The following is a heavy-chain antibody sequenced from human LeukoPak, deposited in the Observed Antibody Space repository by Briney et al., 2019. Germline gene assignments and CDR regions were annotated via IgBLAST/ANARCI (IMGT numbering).Heavy chain of an antibody. CDR2: IKQDGSEK. CDR3: ARDQVVLAASWFDP. D-gene: IGHD2-15*01. CDR1: EFTFSTYW. Sequence: GGSLRLSCEASEFTFSTYWMTWVRQAPGKGLEWVANIKQDGSEKHYVDSVKGRFTISRDNAKNSLYLQMNSLRAEDTAVYYCARDQVVLAASWFDPWGQGTLVTVSS. J-gene: IGHJ5*02. V-gene: IGHV3-7*01.